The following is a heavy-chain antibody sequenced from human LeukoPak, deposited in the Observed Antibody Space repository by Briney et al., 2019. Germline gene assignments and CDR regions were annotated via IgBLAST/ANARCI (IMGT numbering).Heavy chain of an antibody. D-gene: IGHD2-15*01. CDR1: GFTFSSYW. CDR3: ARGGYCSGGTCYKWNAFDI. Sequence: PGGSLRLSCAASGFTFSSYWMHWVRQTPGKGLVWVSRIKGDGSDTLYADSVKGRFTISRDNSKNTLYLQTSSLGVDDTAVYYCARGGYCSGGTCYKWNAFDIWGQGTMVTVSS. V-gene: IGHV3-74*01. J-gene: IGHJ3*02. CDR2: IKGDGSDT.